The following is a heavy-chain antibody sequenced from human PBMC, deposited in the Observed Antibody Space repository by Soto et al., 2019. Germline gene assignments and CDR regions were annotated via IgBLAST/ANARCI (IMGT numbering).Heavy chain of an antibody. CDR3: ARHPGYCSGSSCYGYYTMDV. Sequence: SETLSLTCTVSGGSLSSYYWSWIRLPPGMGQEWIGTMSYGVNTYYNSSLESRVTISVDTPKNQFSLELSSVTAADTAVYSCARHPGYCSGSSCYGYYTMDVWGQGTTVTVSS. J-gene: IGHJ6*02. CDR1: GGSLSSYY. V-gene: IGHV4-59*08. D-gene: IGHD2-2*01. CDR2: MSYGVNT.